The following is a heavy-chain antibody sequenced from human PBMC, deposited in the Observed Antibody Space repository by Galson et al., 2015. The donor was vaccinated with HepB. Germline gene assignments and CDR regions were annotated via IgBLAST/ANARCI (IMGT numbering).Heavy chain of an antibody. D-gene: IGHD3-3*01. V-gene: IGHV3-23*01. CDR2: ISGSGDVT. CDR3: AKWSGDFWSGYYNQPNWFDP. Sequence: SLRLSCAASGFTFSNYAMNWVRQAPGKGLEWGSGISGSGDVTHYADSVKGRFTISRDNSKNTLYLQMNSLTAEDTAVYYCAKWSGDFWSGYYNQPNWFDPWGQGTLVIVSS. J-gene: IGHJ5*02. CDR1: GFTFSNYA.